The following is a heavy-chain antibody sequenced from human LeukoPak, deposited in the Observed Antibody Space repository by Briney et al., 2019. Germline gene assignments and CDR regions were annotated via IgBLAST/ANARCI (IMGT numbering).Heavy chain of an antibody. J-gene: IGHJ5*02. Sequence: GASVKVSCRVSGYTLTELSMHWVRQAPGKGLEWMGGFDPEDGETIDAQKFQGRITMTEDTSTDTAYMELSRLRSDDTAVYYCARGGWITMIVVVENWFDPWGQGTLVTVSS. CDR1: GYTLTELS. CDR2: FDPEDGET. D-gene: IGHD3-22*01. CDR3: ARGGWITMIVVVENWFDP. V-gene: IGHV1-24*01.